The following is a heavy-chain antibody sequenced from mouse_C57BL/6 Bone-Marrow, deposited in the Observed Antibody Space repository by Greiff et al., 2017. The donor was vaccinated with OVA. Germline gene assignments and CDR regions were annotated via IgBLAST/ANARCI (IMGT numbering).Heavy chain of an antibody. CDR2: IWSGGST. CDR1: GFSLTSYG. Sequence: QVQLKQSGPGLVQPSQSLSITFTVSGFSLTSYGVHWVRQSPGKGLEWLGVIWSGGSTDYNAAFISRLSISKDNSKSQVFFKMNSLQADDTAIYYCARNRYYGLFAYWGQGTLVTVSA. J-gene: IGHJ3*01. V-gene: IGHV2-2*01. D-gene: IGHD1-1*01. CDR3: ARNRYYGLFAY.